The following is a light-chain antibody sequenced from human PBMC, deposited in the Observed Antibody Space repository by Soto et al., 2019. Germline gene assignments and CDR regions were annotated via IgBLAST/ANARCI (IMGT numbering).Light chain of an antibody. Sequence: EIVMTQSPATLSVSPGERATLSCRASQSVGSDLAWYQQKPGQAPRLVIYGASTRATGIPARFSGGGSGTEFTLTISSLQSEDFAVYYCQQYNSWPPITFGQGTHWRL. V-gene: IGKV3-15*01. CDR2: GAS. CDR3: QQYNSWPPIT. J-gene: IGKJ5*01. CDR1: QSVGSD.